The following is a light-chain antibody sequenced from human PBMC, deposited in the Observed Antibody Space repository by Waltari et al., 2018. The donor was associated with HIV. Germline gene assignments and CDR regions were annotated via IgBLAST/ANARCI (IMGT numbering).Light chain of an antibody. CDR3: QVWDSSSDHYV. J-gene: IGLJ1*01. V-gene: IGLV3-21*02. CDR1: NIGSTR. Sequence: SYVLTQSPSVSVAPGQTARLICGGNNIGSTRVHWYQQRPGQAPGLVVYDDSERPSGIPERCSGSNAGNTATLTISRVEAGDEADYYCQVWDSSSDHYVFGTGTKVTVL. CDR2: DDS.